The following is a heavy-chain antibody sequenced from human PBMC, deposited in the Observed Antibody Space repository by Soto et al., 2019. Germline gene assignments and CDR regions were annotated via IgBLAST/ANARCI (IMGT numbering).Heavy chain of an antibody. CDR1: GFTFTRYS. CDR2: ISSNNNYI. CDR3: ARESEDLTSNFDY. J-gene: IGHJ4*02. V-gene: IGHV3-21*06. Sequence: PGGSLRLSCAASGFTFTRYSMNWVRQAPGKGLEWVSSISSNNNYIYYGDSMKGRFTISRDNAKNSLYLEMNSLRAEDTAVYYCARESEDLTSNFDYWGQGTLVTVSS.